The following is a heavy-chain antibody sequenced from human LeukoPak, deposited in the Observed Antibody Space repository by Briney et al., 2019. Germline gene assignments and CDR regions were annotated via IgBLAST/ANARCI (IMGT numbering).Heavy chain of an antibody. CDR1: GYTFTSYY. V-gene: IGHV1-46*01. CDR3: ASIRMGATDHDY. D-gene: IGHD1-26*01. CDR2: INPSGGST. J-gene: IGHJ4*02. Sequence: ASVKVSCKTSGYTFTSYYMHWVRQAPGQGLEWMGIINPSGGSTSYAQKFQGRVTMTRDTSTSTIYMELSSLRSEDTAVYYCASIRMGATDHDYWGQGTLVTVSS.